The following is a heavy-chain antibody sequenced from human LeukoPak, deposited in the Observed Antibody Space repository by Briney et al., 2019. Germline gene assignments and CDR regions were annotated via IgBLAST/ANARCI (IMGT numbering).Heavy chain of an antibody. Sequence: GGSLRLSCAASGFTFSSYAMHWVRQAPGKGLEWVAVISYDGSNKYYADSVKGRFTISRDNSKNTLYLQMNSLRAEDTAVYYWAKERGYCSSTSCYGYFDYWGQGTMVTVSS. J-gene: IGHJ4*02. CDR2: ISYDGSNK. CDR1: GFTFSSYA. D-gene: IGHD2-2*01. V-gene: IGHV3-30-3*01. CDR3: AKERGYCSSTSCYGYFDY.